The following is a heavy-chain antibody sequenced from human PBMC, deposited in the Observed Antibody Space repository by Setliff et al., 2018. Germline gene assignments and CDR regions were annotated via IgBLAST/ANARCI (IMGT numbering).Heavy chain of an antibody. V-gene: IGHV1-2*02. D-gene: IGHD1-26*01. CDR3: ATDHDIVGFGY. CDR1: GYSLAGYP. J-gene: IGHJ4*02. Sequence: ASVKVSCKTSGYSLAGYPLHWVRQAPGQGLEWMGWINPDSGDTNYAQKFQGRVTMTKDTSISTVYMELSSLRSDDTAMYYCATDHDIVGFGYWGRGTLVTVSS. CDR2: INPDSGDT.